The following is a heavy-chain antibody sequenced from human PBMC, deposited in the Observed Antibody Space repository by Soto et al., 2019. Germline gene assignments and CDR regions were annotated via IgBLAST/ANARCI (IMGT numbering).Heavy chain of an antibody. D-gene: IGHD6-19*01. V-gene: IGHV3-23*01. CDR1: GFTFSSYA. J-gene: IGHJ1*01. Sequence: GGSLRLSCAASGFTFSSYAMSWVRQAPGKGLEWASGISGSGDSTYYADSVKGRFTISRDNSKNTLYLQMNSLRAEDTALYFCAKGVPGIAVAGKEYFQHGGRGPLVTVSS. CDR3: AKGVPGIAVAGKEYFQH. CDR2: ISGSGDST.